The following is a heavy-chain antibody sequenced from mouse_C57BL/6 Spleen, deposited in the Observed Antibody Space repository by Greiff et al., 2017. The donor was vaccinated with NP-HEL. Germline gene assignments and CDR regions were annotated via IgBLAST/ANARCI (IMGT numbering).Heavy chain of an antibody. J-gene: IGHJ4*01. CDR2: IYPGSGST. Sequence: QVQLQQSGAELVKPGASVKMSCKASGYTFTSYWITWVKQRPGQGLEWIGDIYPGSGSTNYNEKFKSKATLTVDTSSSTAYMQLSSLTSEDSAVYYCARWHYSSSYAMDYWGQGTSVTVSS. D-gene: IGHD1-1*01. CDR1: GYTFTSYW. CDR3: ARWHYSSSYAMDY. V-gene: IGHV1-55*01.